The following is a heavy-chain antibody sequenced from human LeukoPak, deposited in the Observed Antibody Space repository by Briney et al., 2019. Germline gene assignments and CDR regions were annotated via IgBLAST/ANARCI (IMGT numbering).Heavy chain of an antibody. D-gene: IGHD6-13*01. V-gene: IGHV3-64D*06. CDR1: GFTFSSYA. J-gene: IGHJ4*02. Sequence: GGSLRLSCSASGFTFSSYAMHWVRQAPGKGLEYVSAISSNGGSTYYADSVKGRFTISRDNSKNTLYLQMSSLRAEDTGGYYCGKGRPDPRTVGIATTLFDFWGQGTLVTVSS. CDR2: ISSNGGST. CDR3: GKGRPDPRTVGIATTLFDF.